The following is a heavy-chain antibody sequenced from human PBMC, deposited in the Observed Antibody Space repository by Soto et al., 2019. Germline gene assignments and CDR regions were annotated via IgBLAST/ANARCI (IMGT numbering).Heavy chain of an antibody. J-gene: IGHJ6*02. CDR2: INPNSGGT. D-gene: IGHD6-19*01. CDR3: ARDGGAVAGYYYYYGMDV. CDR1: GYTFTGYY. V-gene: IGHV1-2*04. Sequence: ASVKVSCKASGYTFTGYYMHWVRQAPGQGLEWMGWINPNSGGTNYAQKFQGWVTTTRDTSISTAYMELSRLRSDDTAVYYCARDGGAVAGYYYYYGMDVWGQGTTVTVSS.